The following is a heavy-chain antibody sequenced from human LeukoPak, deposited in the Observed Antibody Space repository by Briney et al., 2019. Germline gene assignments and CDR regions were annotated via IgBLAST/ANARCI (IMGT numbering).Heavy chain of an antibody. J-gene: IGHJ4*02. V-gene: IGHV1-69*04. CDR1: GGTFSSYA. D-gene: IGHD3-22*01. CDR2: IIPILGIA. Sequence: GASVKVSCKASGGTFSSYAISWVRQAPGQGLEWMGRIIPILGIANYAQKFQGRVTITADKSTSTAYMELSSLRPEDTDVYYCATPSYYYDSSAQGYFDYWGQGTLVTVSS. CDR3: ATPSYYYDSSAQGYFDY.